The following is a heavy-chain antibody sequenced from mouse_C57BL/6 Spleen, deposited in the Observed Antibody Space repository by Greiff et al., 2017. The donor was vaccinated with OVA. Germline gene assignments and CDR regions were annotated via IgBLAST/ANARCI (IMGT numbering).Heavy chain of an antibody. J-gene: IGHJ1*03. CDR2: IHPNSGST. CDR1: GYTFTSYW. D-gene: IGHD1-1*01. Sequence: VQLQQPGAELVKPGASVKLSCKASGYTFTSYWMHWVKQRPGQGLEWIGMIHPNSGSTNYNEKFKSKATLTVDKSSSTAYMQLSSLTSEDSAVYYCARSDYGSSPRYWYFDVWGTGTTVTVSS. V-gene: IGHV1-64*01. CDR3: ARSDYGSSPRYWYFDV.